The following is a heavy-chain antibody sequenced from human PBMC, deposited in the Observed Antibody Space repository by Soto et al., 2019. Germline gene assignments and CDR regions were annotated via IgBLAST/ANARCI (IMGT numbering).Heavy chain of an antibody. CDR1: GFAFTTYG. D-gene: IGHD2-2*01. Sequence: EAQLVESGGGLGQPGGSLRLSCAASGFAFTTYGMGWVRQATGRGLECVANIAQDGSQTYYLDSGTGRFTISRDDAKNSLYLQMNSLRAEDTAVYYCATMRRGSADDYWCLGTRVTVSS. CDR2: IAQDGSQT. J-gene: IGHJ4*02. CDR3: ATMRRGSADDY. V-gene: IGHV3-7*01.